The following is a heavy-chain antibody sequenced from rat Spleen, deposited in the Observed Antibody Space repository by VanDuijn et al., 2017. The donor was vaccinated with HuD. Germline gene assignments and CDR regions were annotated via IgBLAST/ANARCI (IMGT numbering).Heavy chain of an antibody. CDR3: TRRYPLTGYWYFDF. Sequence: EVQLVESDGGLVQPGRSLKLSCAASGFIFSDHYVAWVRQAPTKGLEWVATINYDGRRTFYRYSVRARFTISRDNAKSTLYLQMNSLRSEDTATYYCTRRYPLTGYWYFDFWGPGTMVTVSS. CDR2: INYDGRRT. J-gene: IGHJ1*01. CDR1: GFIFSDHY. D-gene: IGHD3-8*01. V-gene: IGHV5-29*01.